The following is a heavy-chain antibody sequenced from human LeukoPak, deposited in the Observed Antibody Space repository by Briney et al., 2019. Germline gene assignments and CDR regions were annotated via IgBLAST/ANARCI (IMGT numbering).Heavy chain of an antibody. V-gene: IGHV4-34*01. CDR3: VRGNVKHYHSVADEYYYYMDV. Sequence: KPSVTLSLTCAVYGDSFSGFYWTWVRQAPGKGLEWIGDISYSGTPRYHPSLNSRLTITLDTSKKQISLNLSPVTGADTAVYFCVRGNVKHYHSVADEYYYYMDVWGKGTAVIVSS. CDR1: GDSFSGFY. CDR2: ISYSGTP. D-gene: IGHD6-19*01. J-gene: IGHJ6*03.